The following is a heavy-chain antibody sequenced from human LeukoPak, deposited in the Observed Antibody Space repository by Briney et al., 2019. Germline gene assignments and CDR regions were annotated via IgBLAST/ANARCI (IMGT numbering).Heavy chain of an antibody. J-gene: IGHJ3*02. Sequence: GGSLRLSCAASGFTFRDYYMSWIRQAPGKGLEWVSYISSSSSYTNYADSVKGRFTISRDNAKNSLYLQMNSLRAEDTAVYYCAGFRVRWGAFDIWGQGTMVTVSS. CDR3: AGFRVRWGAFDI. CDR1: GFTFRDYY. CDR2: ISSSSSYT. D-gene: IGHD3-16*01. V-gene: IGHV3-11*06.